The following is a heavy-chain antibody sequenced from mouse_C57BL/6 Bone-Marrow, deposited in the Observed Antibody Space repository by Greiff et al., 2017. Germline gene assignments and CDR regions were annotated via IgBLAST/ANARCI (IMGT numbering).Heavy chain of an antibody. V-gene: IGHV5-6*01. D-gene: IGHD1-1*01. Sequence: EVQLVESGGDLVKPGGSLKLSCAASGFTFSSYGMSWVRQTPDKRLEWVATISSGGSYTYYPDSVKGRFTISRDNAKNTLYMQMSSLKSEDTAMYYGARRDYGKDYYAMDYGGQGTSVTVSS. CDR2: ISSGGSYT. CDR1: GFTFSSYG. CDR3: ARRDYGKDYYAMDY. J-gene: IGHJ4*01.